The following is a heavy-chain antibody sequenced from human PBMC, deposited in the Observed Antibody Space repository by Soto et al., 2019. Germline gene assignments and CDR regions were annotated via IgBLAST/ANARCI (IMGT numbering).Heavy chain of an antibody. V-gene: IGHV4-59*01. CDR1: GGSISSYY. J-gene: IGHJ5*02. Sequence: QVQLQESGPGLVKPSETLSLTCTVSGGSISSYYWSWIRQPPGQGLEWIGYIHYSGSTNYNPSLKSRVPISVDTSKNQFSLKLSSVTAADTAVYYCARAEGDVWSGYQPGWFAPWGQGTLVTVSS. CDR2: IHYSGST. D-gene: IGHD3-3*01. CDR3: ARAEGDVWSGYQPGWFAP.